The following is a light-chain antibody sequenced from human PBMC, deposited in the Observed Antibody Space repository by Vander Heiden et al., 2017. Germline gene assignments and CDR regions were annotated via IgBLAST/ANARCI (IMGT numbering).Light chain of an antibody. CDR3: QQDGSSHRT. CDR1: QSVSSSY. J-gene: IGKJ1*01. Sequence: EIVLTQSPGTLSLSQGERATLSCRASQSVSSSYLAWYQQKPGQAPRLLIDGASSRATGIPDRVSGRGSGTDVTLTISRLEPEDGAVDEGQQDGSSHRTFGQGTKVEI. V-gene: IGKV3-20*01. CDR2: GAS.